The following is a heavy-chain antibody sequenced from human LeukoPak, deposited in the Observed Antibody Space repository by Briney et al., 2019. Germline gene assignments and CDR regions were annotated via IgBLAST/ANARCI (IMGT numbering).Heavy chain of an antibody. CDR1: GLTFSNYS. CDR2: IKRNSNTI. CDR3: ASRFY. Sequence: PGGSLRLSCTASGLTFSNYSMNWVRQAPGKGLEWLSYIKRNSNTIYYADSVKGQFFISRDNAEKSLNLQMNSLRVEDTGVYFCASRFYWGQGALVTVSS. V-gene: IGHV3-48*04. J-gene: IGHJ4*02.